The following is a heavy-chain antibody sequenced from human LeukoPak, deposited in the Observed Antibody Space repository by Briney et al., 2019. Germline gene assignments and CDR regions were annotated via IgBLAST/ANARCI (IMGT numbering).Heavy chain of an antibody. J-gene: IGHJ4*02. D-gene: IGHD3-10*01. CDR2: MNPNSGNT. CDR3: ARAPGVLWFGELLPAPVDY. Sequence: GASVKVSCKASGYTFTSYDINWVRQATGQGLEWMGWMNPNSGNTGYAQKFQGRVTMTRNTSISTAYMELSSLRSEDTAVYYCARAPGVLWFGELLPAPVDYWGQGTLVTVSS. CDR1: GYTFTSYD. V-gene: IGHV1-8*01.